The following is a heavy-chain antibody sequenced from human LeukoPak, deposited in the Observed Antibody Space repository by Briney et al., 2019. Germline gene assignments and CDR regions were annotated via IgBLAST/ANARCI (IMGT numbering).Heavy chain of an antibody. CDR2: IYGGGGT. V-gene: IGHV3-53*01. Sequence: PGGSLRLSCAASGFTVSNNYMAWVRQAPGKGLEWVSVIYGGGGTYYGDSARGRFTISRDNSKNTLYLQMNSLRAEDTAVYYCAKDWVRGDPHSYDYWGQGTLVTVSS. CDR3: AKDWVRGDPHSYDY. J-gene: IGHJ4*02. CDR1: GFTVSNNY. D-gene: IGHD4-17*01.